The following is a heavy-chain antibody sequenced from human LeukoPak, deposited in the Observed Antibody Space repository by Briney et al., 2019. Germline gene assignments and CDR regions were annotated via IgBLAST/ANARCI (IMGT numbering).Heavy chain of an antibody. Sequence: ASVNVSCKASGGTFSSYAISWVRQAPGQGLEWMGGIIPIFGTANYAQKFQGRVTTTADESTSTAYMKLSSLRSEDTAVYYCGLDYYYCSGTRGYYYGMDVWGEGATVTVSS. CDR2: IIPIFGTA. D-gene: IGHD3-10*01. CDR1: GGTFSSYA. J-gene: IGHJ6*04. V-gene: IGHV1-69*13. CDR3: GLDYYYCSGTRGYYYGMDV.